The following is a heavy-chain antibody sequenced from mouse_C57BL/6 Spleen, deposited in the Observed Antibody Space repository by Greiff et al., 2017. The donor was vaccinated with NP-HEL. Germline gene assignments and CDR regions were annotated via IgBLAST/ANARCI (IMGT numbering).Heavy chain of an antibody. CDR1: GFTFSSYT. V-gene: IGHV5-9*01. CDR3: ARHGGWYFDV. J-gene: IGHJ1*03. Sequence: EVHLVESGGGLVKPGGSPKLSCAASGFTFSSYTMSWVRQTPEKRLEWVATISGGGGNTYYPDSVKGRFTIARDNAKNTLYLQMSSLRSEDTALYYCARHGGWYFDVWGTGTTVTVSS. CDR2: ISGGGGNT.